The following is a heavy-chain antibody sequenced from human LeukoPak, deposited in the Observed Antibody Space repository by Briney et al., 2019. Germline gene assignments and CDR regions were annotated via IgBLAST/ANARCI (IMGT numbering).Heavy chain of an antibody. D-gene: IGHD3-10*01. CDR1: GGSIGSGSYY. V-gene: IGHV4-61*02. CDR3: ARDGWFGEYYFDY. J-gene: IGHJ4*02. CDR2: IYTSGST. Sequence: SETLSLTCTVSGGSIGSGSYYWSWIRQPAGKGLEWIGRIYTSGSTNYNPSLKSRVTISVDTSKNQFSLKLSSVTAADTAVYYCARDGWFGEYYFDYWGQGTLVTVSS.